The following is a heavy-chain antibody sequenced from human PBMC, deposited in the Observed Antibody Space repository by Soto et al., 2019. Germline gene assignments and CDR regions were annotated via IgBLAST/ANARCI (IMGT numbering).Heavy chain of an antibody. V-gene: IGHV3-9*01. D-gene: IGHD6-19*01. CDR1: GFTFDDYA. CDR2: ISWNSGIL. CDR3: AKDGHQSEAVAGNWFVP. Sequence: EVQLVESGGGLVQPGRSLRLSCAASGFTFDDYAMHWVRQAPGKGLECVSGISWNSGILGYADSVKGRFTISRDKATNTLYLQMNSLGAEDRALYYCAKDGHQSEAVAGNWFVPWGQGPLVTVSS. J-gene: IGHJ5*02.